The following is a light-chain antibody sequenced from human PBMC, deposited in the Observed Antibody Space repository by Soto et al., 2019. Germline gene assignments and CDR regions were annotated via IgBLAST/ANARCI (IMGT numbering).Light chain of an antibody. Sequence: IVLTQSPATLSLSPGERATLSCRASQAVSIYLAWYQQKPGQAPRRLIYDASNRATGIPPRFSGSGSGTDFTLTISSLEPEDFAVYYCQQRSNWPPLFGPGTKVDIK. CDR3: QQRSNWPPL. J-gene: IGKJ3*01. CDR1: QAVSIY. CDR2: DAS. V-gene: IGKV3-11*01.